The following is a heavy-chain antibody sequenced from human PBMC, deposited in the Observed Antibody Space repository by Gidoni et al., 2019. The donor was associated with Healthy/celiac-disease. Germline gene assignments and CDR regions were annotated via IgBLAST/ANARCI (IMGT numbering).Heavy chain of an antibody. CDR2: IRSKAYGGTT. D-gene: IGHD5-18*01. Sequence: EWVGFIRSKAYGGTTEYAASVKGRFTISRDDSKSIAYLQMNSLKTEDTAVYYCTRDRGPGYSYGNLDYWGQGTLVTVSS. CDR3: TRDRGPGYSYGNLDY. V-gene: IGHV3-49*02. J-gene: IGHJ4*02.